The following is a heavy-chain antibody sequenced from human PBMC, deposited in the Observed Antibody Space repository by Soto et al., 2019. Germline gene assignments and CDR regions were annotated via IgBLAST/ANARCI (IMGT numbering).Heavy chain of an antibody. Sequence: SETLSLTCTVSGGSISSYYWSWIRQPPGKGLEWIGYIYYSGSTNYNPSLKSRVTISVDTSKNQFSLKLSSVPAADTAVYYCARHGYCSGGSCFLAIDYWGQGTLVTVSS. CDR3: ARHGYCSGGSCFLAIDY. J-gene: IGHJ4*02. CDR1: GGSISSYY. CDR2: IYYSGST. V-gene: IGHV4-59*08. D-gene: IGHD2-15*01.